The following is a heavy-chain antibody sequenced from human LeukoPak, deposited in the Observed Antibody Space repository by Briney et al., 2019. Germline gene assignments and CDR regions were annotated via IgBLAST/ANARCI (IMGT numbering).Heavy chain of an antibody. J-gene: IGHJ4*02. Sequence: SETLSLTCAVSGYSISSGYYWGWIRRPPGKGLEWIGSIYHSGSTYYNPSLKSRVTISVDTSKNQFSLKLSSVTAADTAVYYCARYITMVRGVIPFDYWCQGTLVTVSS. CDR3: ARYITMVRGVIPFDY. D-gene: IGHD3-10*01. CDR2: IYHSGST. V-gene: IGHV4-38-2*01. CDR1: GYSISSGYY.